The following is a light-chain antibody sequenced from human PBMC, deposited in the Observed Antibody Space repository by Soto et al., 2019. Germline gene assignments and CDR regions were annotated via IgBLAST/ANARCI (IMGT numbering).Light chain of an antibody. CDR3: KSYAGSNADV. J-gene: IGLJ1*01. CDR1: KKDIGVYDF. V-gene: IGLV2-8*01. Sequence: QSALTQPPSASGSPGQSVTISCTGTKKDIGVYDFVSWYQHHPGKAPRLIIYEVVQRPSGVPDRFSGSKSGNTASLTVSGLQAADEDDYFCKSYAGSNADVFGSGTKVTVL. CDR2: EVV.